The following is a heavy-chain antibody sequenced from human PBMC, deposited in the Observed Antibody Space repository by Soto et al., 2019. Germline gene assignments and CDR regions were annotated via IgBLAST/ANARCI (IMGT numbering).Heavy chain of an antibody. CDR2: ISGSGGST. D-gene: IGHD3-9*01. J-gene: IGHJ6*02. V-gene: IGHV3-23*01. CDR3: AKDQRDDILTGYYMAYYYYGMDV. Sequence: GGSLRLSCEASGFSFSSYAISWGRQAPGKGLEWVSAISGSGGSTYYADSVKGRFTISRDNSKNTLYLQMNSLRAEDTAVYYCAKDQRDDILTGYYMAYYYYGMDVWGQGTTVTVSS. CDR1: GFSFSSYA.